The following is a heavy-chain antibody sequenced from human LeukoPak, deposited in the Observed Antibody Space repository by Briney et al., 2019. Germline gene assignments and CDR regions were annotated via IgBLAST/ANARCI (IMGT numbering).Heavy chain of an antibody. CDR3: ARDYYDSSGSLDGMDV. CDR2: ISAYNGNT. D-gene: IGHD3-22*01. Sequence: ASVTVSCKASGYTFTSYGISWVRQAPGQGLEWMGWISAYNGNTNYAQKLQGRVTMTTDTSTSTAYMELRSLGSDDTAVYYCARDYYDSSGSLDGMDVWGQGTTVTVSS. V-gene: IGHV1-18*01. J-gene: IGHJ6*02. CDR1: GYTFTSYG.